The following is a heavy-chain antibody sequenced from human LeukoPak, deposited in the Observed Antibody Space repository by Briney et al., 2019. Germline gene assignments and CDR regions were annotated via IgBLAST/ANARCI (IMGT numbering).Heavy chain of an antibody. V-gene: IGHV4-34*01. CDR2: INHSGST. D-gene: IGHD4-11*01. Sequence: SETLSLTCAVYGGSFSGYYWSWIRQPPGKGLEWIGEINHSGSTNYNPSLKSRVTISVDTSRNQFSLKLSSVTAADTAVYYCARGTTVTLFDYWGQGTLVTVPS. J-gene: IGHJ4*02. CDR1: GGSFSGYY. CDR3: ARGTTVTLFDY.